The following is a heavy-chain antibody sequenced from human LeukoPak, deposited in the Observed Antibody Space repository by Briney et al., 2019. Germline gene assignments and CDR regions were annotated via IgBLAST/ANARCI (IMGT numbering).Heavy chain of an antibody. V-gene: IGHV1-2*02. Sequence: ASVKVSCKASGYTFTGYYMHWVRQAPGQGLEWMGWINPNSGGTNYAQKFQGRVTMTRDTSISTAYMELSRLRSDDTAVYYCARDTTIFGVVIKYYYYGMDVWGQGTTVTVSS. J-gene: IGHJ6*02. D-gene: IGHD3-3*01. CDR2: INPNSGGT. CDR1: GYTFTGYY. CDR3: ARDTTIFGVVIKYYYYGMDV.